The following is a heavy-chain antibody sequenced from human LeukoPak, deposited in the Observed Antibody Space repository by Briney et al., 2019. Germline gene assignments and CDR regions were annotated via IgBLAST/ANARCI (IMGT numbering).Heavy chain of an antibody. Sequence: SETLSLTCAVSGGSISSSNWWSGVRQPPGKGLEWIGEIYHSGSTNYNPSLKSRVTISVDKSKNQFSLKLSSVTAADTAVYYCARVRIAAAGTSPDYYYYGMDVWGKGTTVTVSS. CDR3: ARVRIAAAGTSPDYYYYGMDV. CDR2: IYHSGST. CDR1: GGSISSSNW. J-gene: IGHJ6*04. V-gene: IGHV4-4*02. D-gene: IGHD6-13*01.